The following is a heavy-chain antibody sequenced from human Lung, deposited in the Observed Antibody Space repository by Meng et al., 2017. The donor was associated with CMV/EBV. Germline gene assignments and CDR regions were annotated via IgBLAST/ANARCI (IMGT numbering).Heavy chain of an antibody. CDR1: GFTFSSYE. CDR2: ISSSGSTI. J-gene: IGHJ6*02. V-gene: IGHV3-48*03. CDR3: ASLKDIVVVPAAKGSKYYYYGMDV. Sequence: GGSXRLXCAASGFTFSSYEMNWVRQAPGKGLEWVSYISSSGSTIYYADSVKGRFTISRDNAKNSLYLQMNSLRAEDTAVYYCASLKDIVVVPAAKGSKYYYYGMDVXGQGTTVTVSS. D-gene: IGHD2-2*01.